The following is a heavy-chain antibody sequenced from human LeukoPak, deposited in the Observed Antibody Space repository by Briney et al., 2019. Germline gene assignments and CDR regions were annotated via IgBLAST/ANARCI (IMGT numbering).Heavy chain of an antibody. CDR1: GGSISSYY. J-gene: IGHJ3*02. CDR3: VRASVESGGAFDI. D-gene: IGHD2-15*01. V-gene: IGHV4-59*01. Sequence: SETLSLTCTVSGGSISSYYWSWIRQPPGKGLEWIGYIYYSGSTNYNPSLKSRVTISVDTSKNQFSLKLSSVTAADTAVYYCVRASVESGGAFDIWGQGTMVTVSS. CDR2: IYYSGST.